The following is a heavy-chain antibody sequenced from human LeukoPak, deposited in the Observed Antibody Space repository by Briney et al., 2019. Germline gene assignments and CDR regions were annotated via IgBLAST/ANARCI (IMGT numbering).Heavy chain of an antibody. Sequence: SVKVSCKASGGTFSSYAIGWVRQAPGQGLEWMGGIIPIFGTANYAQKFQGRVTITADESTSTAYMELSSLRSEGTAVYYCASSFNSYGYTPSYYYYYMDVWGKGTTVTVSS. CDR2: IIPIFGTA. CDR1: GGTFSSYA. V-gene: IGHV1-69*01. D-gene: IGHD5-18*01. CDR3: ASSFNSYGYTPSYYYYYMDV. J-gene: IGHJ6*03.